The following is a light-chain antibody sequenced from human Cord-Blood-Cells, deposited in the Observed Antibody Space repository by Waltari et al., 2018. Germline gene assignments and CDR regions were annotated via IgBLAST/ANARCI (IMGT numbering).Light chain of an antibody. J-gene: IGLJ2*01. CDR3: SSYTSSSTLV. V-gene: IGLV2-14*01. CDR1: SSDVGGYNY. Sequence: QSALTQPASVSGSPGQSITISCTGTSSDVGGYNYVPWYQQHPGKAPKLMIYDVSNRPSGVSNRFSGSKSGNMASLTISRLQAEDEADYYCSSYTSSSTLVFGGGTKLTVL. CDR2: DVS.